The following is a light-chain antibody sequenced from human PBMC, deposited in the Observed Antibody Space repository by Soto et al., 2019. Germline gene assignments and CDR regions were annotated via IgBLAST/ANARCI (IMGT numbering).Light chain of an antibody. Sequence: QSALTQPPSASGSPGQSVTISCTGTSSDIGVYDFVPWYQQHPGKAPKVIIYQVNKRPSGVPDRFSGSKSGNTASLTVSGLRPEDEADYFCSSFAGSYSPYVFGTGTKVTIL. CDR2: QVN. J-gene: IGLJ1*01. CDR1: SSDIGVYDF. CDR3: SSFAGSYSPYV. V-gene: IGLV2-8*01.